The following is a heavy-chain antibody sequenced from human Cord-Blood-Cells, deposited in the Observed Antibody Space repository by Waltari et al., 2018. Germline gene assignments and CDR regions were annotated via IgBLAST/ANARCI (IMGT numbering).Heavy chain of an antibody. CDR2: IWYDGSNK. Sequence: QVQLVESGGGVVQPGRSLRLSCAASGFTFSSYGMHWVRQAPGKGLEWVAVIWYDGSNKYYEDSVKGRFTISRDNSKNTLYLQMNSLRAEDTAVYYCARDRAILTGYDAFDIWGQGTMVTVSS. J-gene: IGHJ3*02. CDR3: ARDRAILTGYDAFDI. CDR1: GFTFSSYG. D-gene: IGHD3-9*01. V-gene: IGHV3-33*01.